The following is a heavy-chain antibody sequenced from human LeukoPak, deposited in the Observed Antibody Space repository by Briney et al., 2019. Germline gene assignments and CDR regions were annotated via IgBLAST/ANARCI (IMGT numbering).Heavy chain of an antibody. CDR1: GGSISSYY. Sequence: PSETLSLTCTVSGGSISSYYWSRIRQPAGKGLEWIGRIYTSGSTNYNPSLKSRVTISVDTSKNQFSLKLSSVTAADTAVYYCAKSGYNRFDYWGQGTLVTVSS. D-gene: IGHD5-24*01. V-gene: IGHV4-4*07. CDR2: IYTSGST. J-gene: IGHJ4*02. CDR3: AKSGYNRFDY.